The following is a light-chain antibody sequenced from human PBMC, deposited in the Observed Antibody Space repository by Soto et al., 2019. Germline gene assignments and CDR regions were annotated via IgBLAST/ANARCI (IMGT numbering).Light chain of an antibody. J-gene: IGLJ3*02. CDR1: SSDVGSYNL. CDR2: EDN. V-gene: IGLV2-23*01. CDR3: CSYAGSSTWV. Sequence: ALTQPASVSGSPGQSITISCTGTSSDVGSYNLVSWYQQHPGTAPKLMIYEDNKRASGVSNRFSGSTSGITASLTISVLQAEDEADYYCCSYAGSSTWVFGGGTKLTVL.